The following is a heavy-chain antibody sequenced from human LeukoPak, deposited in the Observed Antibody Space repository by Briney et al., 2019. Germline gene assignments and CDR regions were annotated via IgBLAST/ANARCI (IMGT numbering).Heavy chain of an antibody. CDR2: INHSGST. D-gene: IGHD6-6*01. Sequence: SETLSLTCAVYGGSFSGYYWSWIRQPPGKGLEWIGEINHSGSTNYNPSLESRVTISVDTSKNQFSLKLSSVTAADTAVYYCARRVIAARPSSFDYWGQGTLVTVSS. CDR1: GGSFSGYY. V-gene: IGHV4-34*01. J-gene: IGHJ4*02. CDR3: ARRVIAARPSSFDY.